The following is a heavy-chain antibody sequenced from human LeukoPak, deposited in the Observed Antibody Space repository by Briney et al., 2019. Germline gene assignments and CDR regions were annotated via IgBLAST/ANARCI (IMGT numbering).Heavy chain of an antibody. CDR1: GYTFTGYY. V-gene: IGHV1-2*02. D-gene: IGHD4-17*01. Sequence: ASVKVSCKASGYTFTGYYMHWVPQAPGHGLECMGWINLNSGGTNYAQNFKGRVTMTRDTSITTAYMELSRLKSADTAVYYCARDRVTTNPPYFDSWGQGTLVTASS. J-gene: IGHJ4*02. CDR3: ARDRVTTNPPYFDS. CDR2: INLNSGGT.